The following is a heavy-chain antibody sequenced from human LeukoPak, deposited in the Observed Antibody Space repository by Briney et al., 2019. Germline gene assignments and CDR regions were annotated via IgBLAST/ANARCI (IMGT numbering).Heavy chain of an antibody. V-gene: IGHV4-38-2*02. J-gene: IGHJ4*02. CDR3: ASLRDGYNLIDY. Sequence: PSETLSLTCTVSGYSINSGYYWGWIRQPPGKGLEWIGSIYHSGSTYYNPSLKSRVTISVDTSKNQFSLKLSSVTAADTAVYYCASLRDGYNLIDYWGQGTLVTVSS. CDR1: GYSINSGYY. D-gene: IGHD5-24*01. CDR2: IYHSGST.